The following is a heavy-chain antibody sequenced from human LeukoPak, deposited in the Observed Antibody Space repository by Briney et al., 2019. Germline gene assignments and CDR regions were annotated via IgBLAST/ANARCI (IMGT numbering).Heavy chain of an antibody. V-gene: IGHV3-23*01. Sequence: GASLRLFCGASGFTFSTYAMSWVRQAPGRGREGVSAFSGSGGSTFYADVVQGRFTICRDNSKNTLYLQMNSLGADDTAVYYCAKEDYGGNNRFDYWGQGTLVTVSS. D-gene: IGHD4-23*01. CDR3: AKEDYGGNNRFDY. J-gene: IGHJ4*02. CDR1: GFTFSTYA. CDR2: FSGSGGST.